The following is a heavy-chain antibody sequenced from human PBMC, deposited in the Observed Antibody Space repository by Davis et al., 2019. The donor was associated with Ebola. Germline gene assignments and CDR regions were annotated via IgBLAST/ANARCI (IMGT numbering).Heavy chain of an antibody. D-gene: IGHD3-3*01. V-gene: IGHV3-30-3*01. CDR3: ARVQNYDFWSGLGY. CDR2: ISYDGSNE. J-gene: IGHJ4*02. CDR1: GFIFSRYA. Sequence: GESLKISCAASGFIFSRYAMHWVRQAPGKGLEWLAVISYDGSNEYYAVSVKGRFIVSRDNSMNTLSLQMNSLRGEDTAVYYCARVQNYDFWSGLGYWGQGVLVTVSS.